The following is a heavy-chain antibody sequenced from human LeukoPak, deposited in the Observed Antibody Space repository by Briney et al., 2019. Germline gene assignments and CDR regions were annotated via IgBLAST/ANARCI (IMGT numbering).Heavy chain of an antibody. D-gene: IGHD3-10*01. J-gene: IGHJ2*01. Sequence: ASVKVSCKASGYTFTSYGISWVRQAPGQGLEWMGWINSYNGNTNYAQKLQGRVTMSTHTSTSNAYMELRTKRSHDTRVHYRGRDLSYAYYRVGAGSYYPDTDWYFYLWGRGTLVTVSS. CDR3: GRDLSYAYYRVGAGSYYPDTDWYFYL. V-gene: IGHV1-18*01. CDR1: GYTFTSYG. CDR2: INSYNGNT.